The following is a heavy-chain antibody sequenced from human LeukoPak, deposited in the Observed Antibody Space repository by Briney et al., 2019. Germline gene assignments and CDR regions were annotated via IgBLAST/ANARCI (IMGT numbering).Heavy chain of an antibody. CDR3: VRSSASSGPNCFDP. V-gene: IGHV3-64D*09. J-gene: IGHJ5*02. Sequence: GGSLRLSCAASGFTFSTYAMHWVRQAPGKGMEYVSAISSDGDSTYNADSVKGRFTISRDNSKNTLYLQMSSLRTEDTAVCYCVRSSASSGPNCFDPWGQGTLVTVSS. D-gene: IGHD3-10*01. CDR2: ISSDGDST. CDR1: GFTFSTYA.